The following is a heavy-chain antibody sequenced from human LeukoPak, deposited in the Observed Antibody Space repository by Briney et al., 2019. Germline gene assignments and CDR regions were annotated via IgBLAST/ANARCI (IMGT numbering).Heavy chain of an antibody. CDR2: INPNSGNT. D-gene: IGHD4-23*01. CDR1: GYTFTGYY. CDR3: ARVGGDYYYYYYMDV. Sequence: ASVKVSCKASGYTFTGYYMHWVRQAPGQGLEWMGIINPNSGNTGYAQKFQGRVTITRNTSISTAYMELSSLRSEDTAVYYCARVGGDYYYYYYMDVWGKGTTVTVSS. J-gene: IGHJ6*03. V-gene: IGHV1-8*03.